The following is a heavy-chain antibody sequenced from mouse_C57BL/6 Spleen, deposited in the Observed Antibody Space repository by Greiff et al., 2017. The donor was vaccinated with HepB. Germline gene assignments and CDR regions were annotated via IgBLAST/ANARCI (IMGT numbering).Heavy chain of an antibody. CDR2: INPSNGGT. Sequence: QVQLQQSGTELVKPGASVKLSCKASGYTFTSYWMHWVKQRPGQGLEWIGNINPSNGGTNYNEKFKSKATLTVDKSSSTAYMQLSSLTSEDSAVYYCARWGFISYAMDYWGQGTSVTVSS. V-gene: IGHV1-53*01. CDR3: ARWGFISYAMDY. CDR1: GYTFTSYW. J-gene: IGHJ4*01. D-gene: IGHD1-1*01.